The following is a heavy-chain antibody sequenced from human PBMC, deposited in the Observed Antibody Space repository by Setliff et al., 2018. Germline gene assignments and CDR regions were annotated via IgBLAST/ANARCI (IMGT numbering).Heavy chain of an antibody. CDR1: GYTFSNYG. D-gene: IGHD2-2*01. CDR2: ISAYSGNT. J-gene: IGHJ4*02. V-gene: IGHV1-18*01. Sequence: ASVKVSCKASGYTFSNYGITWVRRAPGQGLEWMGWISAYSGNTKYAQKLQGRVTMTTDTSTTTAYLELRSLTSDDTAVYYCSRLVRYCTTTSCQGASGAEFGGQGTLVTVSS. CDR3: SRLVRYCTTTSCQGASGAEF.